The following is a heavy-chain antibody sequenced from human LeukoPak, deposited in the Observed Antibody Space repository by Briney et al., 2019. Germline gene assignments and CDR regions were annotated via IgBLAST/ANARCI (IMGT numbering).Heavy chain of an antibody. D-gene: IGHD3-9*01. CDR1: GFTFSSYS. CDR2: ISSSSSTI. Sequence: PGGSLRLSCAASGFTFSSYSMTWVRQAPGKGLEWVSYISSSSSTIYYADSVKGRFTISRDNAKNSLYLQMNSLRAEDTAVCYCARDILTGSQSRFQHWGQGTLVTVSS. J-gene: IGHJ1*01. CDR3: ARDILTGSQSRFQH. V-gene: IGHV3-48*04.